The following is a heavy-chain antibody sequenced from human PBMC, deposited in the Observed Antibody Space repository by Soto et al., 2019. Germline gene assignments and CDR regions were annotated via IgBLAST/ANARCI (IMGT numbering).Heavy chain of an antibody. V-gene: IGHV1-8*01. CDR3: ARQGPRKTYYYDSSGFAFDI. D-gene: IGHD3-22*01. CDR1: GYTFTSYD. Sequence: QVQLVQSGAEVKKPGASVKVSCKASGYTFTSYDINWVRQATGQGLEWMGWMNPNSGNTGYAQKFQGRVTMTRNTSRSTAYMELSSLRSEDTAVYYCARQGPRKTYYYDSSGFAFDIWGQGTMVTVSS. J-gene: IGHJ3*02. CDR2: MNPNSGNT.